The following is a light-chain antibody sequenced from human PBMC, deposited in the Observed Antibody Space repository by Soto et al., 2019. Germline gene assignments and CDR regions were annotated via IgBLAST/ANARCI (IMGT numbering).Light chain of an antibody. V-gene: IGLV2-8*01. CDR1: SSDVGVYNY. CDR2: EVS. J-gene: IGLJ2*01. CDR3: TSYAGGNNVV. Sequence: QSVLTQPPSASGSPGQSVTISCTGTSSDVGVYNYVSWYQQHPGKAPKLMIYEVSKRPSGVPDRFSGSKSGNTASLTVSGLQAEDEADYYCTSYAGGNNVVFGGGTKLTVL.